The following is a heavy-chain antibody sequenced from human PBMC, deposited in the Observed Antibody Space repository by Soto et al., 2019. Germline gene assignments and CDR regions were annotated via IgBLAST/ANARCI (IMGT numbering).Heavy chain of an antibody. J-gene: IGHJ4*02. V-gene: IGHV1-3*05. CDR1: GYTFTSYA. CDR3: ARSIVVVTARDY. CDR2: INAGNGNT. D-gene: IGHD2-21*02. Sequence: QVQLVQSGAEEKKPGASVKVSCKASGYTFTSYAMHWVRQAPGQRLEWMGWINAGNGNTKYSQKFQGRVTITRDTSASTAYMELSSLRSEDTAVYYCARSIVVVTARDYWCQGTLVTVSS.